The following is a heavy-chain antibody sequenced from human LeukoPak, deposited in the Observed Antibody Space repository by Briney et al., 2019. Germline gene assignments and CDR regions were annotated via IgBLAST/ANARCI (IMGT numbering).Heavy chain of an antibody. D-gene: IGHD3-10*01. V-gene: IGHV3-11*05. CDR1: GFTFSDYY. Sequence: GGSLRLSCAASGFTFSDYYMSWIRQAPGKGLEWVSYISNSLSYTYYADSVKGRFTISRDNAKSSLFLEMDSLRAEDTALYYCARVYGYYGSGNYYLDSWGQGTLVTVSS. CDR3: ARVYGYYGSGNYYLDS. CDR2: ISNSLSYT. J-gene: IGHJ4*02.